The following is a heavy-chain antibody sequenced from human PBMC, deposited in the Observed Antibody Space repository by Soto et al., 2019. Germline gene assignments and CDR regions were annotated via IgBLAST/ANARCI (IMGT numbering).Heavy chain of an antibody. J-gene: IGHJ6*02. CDR1: GYSFTSYW. D-gene: IGHD2-15*01. CDR2: IYPGDSDT. Sequence: GESLKISCKGSGYSFTSYWIGWVRQMPGKGLEWMGIIYPGDSDTRYSPSFQGQVTISADKSISTAYLQWSSLKASDTAMYYCARAYCSGGSCYVAPYYYYYGMDVWGQGTTVTVSS. CDR3: ARAYCSGGSCYVAPYYYYYGMDV. V-gene: IGHV5-51*01.